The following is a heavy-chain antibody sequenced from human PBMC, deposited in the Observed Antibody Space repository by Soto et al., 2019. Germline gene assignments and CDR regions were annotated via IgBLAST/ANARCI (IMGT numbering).Heavy chain of an antibody. V-gene: IGHV1-18*01. CDR2: ISAYNGNT. Sequence: QVQLVQSGAEVKKPGASVKVSCKASGYTFTSYGISWVRQAPGQGLEWMGWISAYNGNTNYAQKLQGRVTMTTDTSTSTSYMELRSLRSDDTAVYYCARYLEMATWGNYYYGMDVWGQGTTVTVSS. CDR1: GYTFTSYG. D-gene: IGHD5-12*01. CDR3: ARYLEMATWGNYYYGMDV. J-gene: IGHJ6*02.